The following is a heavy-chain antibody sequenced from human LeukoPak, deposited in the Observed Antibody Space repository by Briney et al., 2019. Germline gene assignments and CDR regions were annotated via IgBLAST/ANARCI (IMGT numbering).Heavy chain of an antibody. J-gene: IGHJ3*02. Sequence: SETLSLTCAVYGGSFSGYYWSWIRQPPGKGLEWIGEINHSGSTNYNPSLKSRVTISVDTSKNQFSLRLSSVTAADTAVYYCARGDPRDAFDIWGQGTMVTVSS. CDR1: GGSFSGYY. V-gene: IGHV4-34*01. CDR2: INHSGST. CDR3: ARGDPRDAFDI.